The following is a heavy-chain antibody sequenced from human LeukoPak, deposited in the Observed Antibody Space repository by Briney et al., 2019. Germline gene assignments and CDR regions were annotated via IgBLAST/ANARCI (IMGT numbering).Heavy chain of an antibody. J-gene: IGHJ4*02. Sequence: SETLSLTCAVSGGSISSSNWWSWVRQPPGKGLEWIGEIYHSGSTYYNPSLKSRVTISVDRSKNQFSLKLSSVTAADTAVYYCARGPGLGWSPFDYWGQGTLVTVSS. D-gene: IGHD2-15*01. CDR2: IYHSGST. V-gene: IGHV4-4*02. CDR3: ARGPGLGWSPFDY. CDR1: GGSISSSNW.